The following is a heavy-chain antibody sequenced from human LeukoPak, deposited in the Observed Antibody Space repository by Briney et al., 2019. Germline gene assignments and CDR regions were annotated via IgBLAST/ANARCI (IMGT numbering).Heavy chain of an antibody. D-gene: IGHD5-24*01. Sequence: VGSLRLSCAASGFTFSDYYMSWIRQAPGKGLEWVSYISSSGSTIYYADSVKGRFTISRDNAKNSLYLQMNSLRAEDTAVYYCARVGRDGYNWFDYWGQGTLVTVSS. CDR1: GFTFSDYY. V-gene: IGHV3-11*01. CDR3: ARVGRDGYNWFDY. J-gene: IGHJ4*02. CDR2: ISSSGSTI.